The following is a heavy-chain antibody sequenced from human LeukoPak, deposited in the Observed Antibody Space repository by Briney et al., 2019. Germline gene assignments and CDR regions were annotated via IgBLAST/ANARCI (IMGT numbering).Heavy chain of an antibody. D-gene: IGHD3-3*01. Sequence: GGSLRLSCAASGFTFSDYYMSWIRQAPGKGLEWVSYISSSGSTIYYADSVKGRFTISRDNAKNSLYLQMNSLRAEDTAVYYCATRRDEDLPYYDFWSGYYNYWGQGTLVTVSS. V-gene: IGHV3-11*04. J-gene: IGHJ4*02. CDR2: ISSSGSTI. CDR3: ATRRDEDLPYYDFWSGYYNY. CDR1: GFTFSDYY.